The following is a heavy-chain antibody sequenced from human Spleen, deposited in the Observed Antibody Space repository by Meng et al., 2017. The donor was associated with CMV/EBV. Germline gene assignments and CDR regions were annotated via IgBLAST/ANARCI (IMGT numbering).Heavy chain of an antibody. D-gene: IGHD6-19*01. V-gene: IGHV3-21*01. Sequence: GGSLRLSCAASGFTFSSYSMNWVRQAPGKGLEWVSSISSSSSYIYYADSVKGRFTISRDNAKNSLYLQMNSLRAEDTAVYYCARYSSGWYEGYFDYWGQGTLVTVSS. CDR3: ARYSSGWYEGYFDY. CDR2: ISSSSSYI. CDR1: GFTFSSYS. J-gene: IGHJ4*02.